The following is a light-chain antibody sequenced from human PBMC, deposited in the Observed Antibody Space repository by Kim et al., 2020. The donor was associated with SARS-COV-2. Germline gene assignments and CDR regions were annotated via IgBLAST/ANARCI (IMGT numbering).Light chain of an antibody. J-gene: IGKJ2*01. V-gene: IGKV3-15*01. CDR3: HEYHNCPRNT. CDR2: GAF. Sequence: EIVMTQSPATLSVSPGETATLSCKTSQSITSNLAWYQQKPGQAPRLLIHGAFSRATGVPARFSGSGSGTEFTLTITSLQSEDIGVYYCHEYHNCPRNTFGQGTNLEI. CDR1: QSITSN.